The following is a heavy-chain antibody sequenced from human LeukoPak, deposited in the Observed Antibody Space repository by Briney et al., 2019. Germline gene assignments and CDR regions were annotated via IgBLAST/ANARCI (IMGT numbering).Heavy chain of an antibody. V-gene: IGHV4-4*02. CDR2: IYRSGST. Sequence: PSGTLSLTCAVSGGSISSSNWWSWVRQPPGKGLEWIGEIYRSGSTNYNPSLKSRVTISVDKSKNQFSLKLSSVTAADTAVYYCAKDILTGYYNVGDYWGQGTLVTVSS. D-gene: IGHD3-9*01. J-gene: IGHJ4*02. CDR3: AKDILTGYYNVGDY. CDR1: GGSISSSNW.